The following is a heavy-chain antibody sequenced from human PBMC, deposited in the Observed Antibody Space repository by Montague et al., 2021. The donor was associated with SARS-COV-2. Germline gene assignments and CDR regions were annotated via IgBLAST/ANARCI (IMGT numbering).Heavy chain of an antibody. CDR2: IYHSGGT. V-gene: IGHV4-59*01. D-gene: IGHD6-13*01. Sequence: SKTLSLTCSVSGGSISSYYWSWIRQPPGKRLEWIGHIYHSGGTNXKPSLMSRSTISLDASKNRISLKLKSVTAADTALYYCARGFSSSWYGARWFDPWGQGTLVTVSS. J-gene: IGHJ5*02. CDR3: ARGFSSSWYGARWFDP. CDR1: GGSISSYY.